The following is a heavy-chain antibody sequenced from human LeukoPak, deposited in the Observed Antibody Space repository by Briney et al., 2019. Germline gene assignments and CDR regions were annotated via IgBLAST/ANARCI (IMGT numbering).Heavy chain of an antibody. CDR2: INPNSGGT. V-gene: IGHV1-2*02. J-gene: IGHJ4*02. CDR1: GYTFTGYY. CDR3: ASSITMVRGVLDY. Sequence: ASVKVSCKASGYTFTGYYMHWVRQAPGQGLEWMGWINPNSGGTNYAQKFQGRVTMTRDTSISTAYMELSSLRSDDTAVYYCASSITMVRGVLDYWGQGSLVTISA. D-gene: IGHD3-10*01.